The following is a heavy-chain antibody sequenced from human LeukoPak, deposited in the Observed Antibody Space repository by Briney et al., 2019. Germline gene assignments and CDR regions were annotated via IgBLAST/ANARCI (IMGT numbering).Heavy chain of an antibody. Sequence: SETLSLTCTVSGGSISSYYWSWIRQPPGKGLEWIGYIYYSGSTNYNPSLESRVTISVDTSKNQFSLKLSSVTAADTAVYYCASDSGSSFDAFDIWGQGTMVTVSS. D-gene: IGHD1-26*01. CDR1: GGSISSYY. J-gene: IGHJ3*02. CDR3: ASDSGSSFDAFDI. CDR2: IYYSGST. V-gene: IGHV4-59*01.